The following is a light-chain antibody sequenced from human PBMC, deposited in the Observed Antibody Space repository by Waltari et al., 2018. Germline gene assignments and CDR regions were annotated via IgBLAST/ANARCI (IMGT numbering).Light chain of an antibody. CDR1: QSISTW. Sequence: DIQLTQSPSPLSASVGDRAIITCRASQSISTWLAWYQQKPGKAPKLLIFAASSLQTGVPSRFSGSGSGTEFTLTINSLQPDDFATYYCQHYNAYRTFGQGTKVEIK. V-gene: IGKV1-5*01. CDR2: AAS. J-gene: IGKJ1*01. CDR3: QHYNAYRT.